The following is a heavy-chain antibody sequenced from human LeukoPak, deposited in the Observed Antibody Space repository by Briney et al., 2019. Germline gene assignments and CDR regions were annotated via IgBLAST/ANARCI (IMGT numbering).Heavy chain of an antibody. CDR1: GFTLSSHW. Sequence: GGSLRLSCAASGFTLSSHWMHWVRQPPGKGLVWVSRINGDGRTTSYADSVKGRFTISKDNAKNTMYLQINSLRADDTAIYYCFREGGDWGQGTLVTVSS. V-gene: IGHV3-74*01. J-gene: IGHJ4*02. CDR3: FREGGD. D-gene: IGHD3-10*01. CDR2: INGDGRTT.